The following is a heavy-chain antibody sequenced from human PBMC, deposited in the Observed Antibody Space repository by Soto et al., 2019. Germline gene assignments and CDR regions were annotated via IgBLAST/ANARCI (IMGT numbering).Heavy chain of an antibody. Sequence: AGSLRLACAVSRFTFSSYGMDWVRQAAGKGLEWVAVISYDGSNKYYADSVKGRFTISRDNSKNTLYLQMNSLRAEDTAVYYCTKDRAGRYFDWLLAVYYYYGMDVWGQGTTVTVSS. CDR3: TKDRAGRYFDWLLAVYYYYGMDV. V-gene: IGHV3-30*18. D-gene: IGHD3-9*01. J-gene: IGHJ6*02. CDR1: RFTFSSYG. CDR2: ISYDGSNK.